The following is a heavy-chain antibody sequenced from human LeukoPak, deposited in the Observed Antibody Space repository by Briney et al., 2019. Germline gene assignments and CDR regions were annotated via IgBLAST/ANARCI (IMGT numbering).Heavy chain of an antibody. J-gene: IGHJ4*02. Sequence: SETLSLTCAVYGGSFSGYYWGWVRQPPGKGLEWIGSIYRSGSTYYNPSLKSRVTMSVDTSKNQFSLKLRSVTAADTAVYYCARDDYGDPFDYWGQGTLVIVSS. V-gene: IGHV4-38-2*02. CDR2: IYRSGST. CDR3: ARDDYGDPFDY. CDR1: GGSFSGYY. D-gene: IGHD4/OR15-4a*01.